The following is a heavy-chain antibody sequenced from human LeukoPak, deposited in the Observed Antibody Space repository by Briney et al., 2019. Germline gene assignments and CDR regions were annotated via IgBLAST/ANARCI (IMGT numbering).Heavy chain of an antibody. CDR2: IKQDGSEK. J-gene: IGHJ1*01. V-gene: IGHV3-7*05. CDR1: GFTFSSYW. Sequence: GGPLRLSCAASGFTFSSYWMSWVRQAPGKGREWVANIKQDGSEKYYVDSVKGRFTISSDNAKNSLYLQMNSVRAEDTAVYYCARGQRGDEYFQHWGQGTLVTVSS. D-gene: IGHD3-16*01. CDR3: ARGQRGDEYFQH.